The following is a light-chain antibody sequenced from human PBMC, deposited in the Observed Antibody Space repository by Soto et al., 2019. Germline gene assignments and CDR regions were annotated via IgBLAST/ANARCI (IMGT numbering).Light chain of an antibody. Sequence: DIQMTQSPSTLSASVGDRVAITCRASQSISTYLAWYQQKPGKAPKLLIYKASSLESGVPSRFSGGGSGAEFTLTISSLQPDDFATYYCQQYNTYSRTFGQGTKVDIK. CDR3: QQYNTYSRT. J-gene: IGKJ1*01. V-gene: IGKV1-5*03. CDR1: QSISTY. CDR2: KAS.